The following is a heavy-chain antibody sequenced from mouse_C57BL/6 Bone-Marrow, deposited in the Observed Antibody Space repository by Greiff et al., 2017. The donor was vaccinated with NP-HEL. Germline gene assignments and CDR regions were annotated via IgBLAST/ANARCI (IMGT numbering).Heavy chain of an antibody. CDR2: LDPNSGGN. J-gene: IGHJ4*01. D-gene: IGHD2-4*01. CDR1: GYTFTSYW. V-gene: IGHV1-72*01. Sequence: QVQLQQPGAEFVKPGASVKLSCKASGYTFTSYWMHWVKQRPGRGLEWIGRLDPNSGGNKYNEKFKSKAKLTVDKPSSTAYMQLSSLTSEDSAVYYCAREGIYYDYGYMDYWGQGTSVTVSS. CDR3: AREGIYYDYGYMDY.